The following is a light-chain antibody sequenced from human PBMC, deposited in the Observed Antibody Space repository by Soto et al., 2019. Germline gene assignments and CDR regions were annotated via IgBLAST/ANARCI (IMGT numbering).Light chain of an antibody. CDR2: EVT. CDR3: CSYAGSNTFV. Sequence: QSALTQPASVSGSPGQSITISCTGTSSDVGSYNLVSWYQQHPGKAPKLIIYEVTKRPSGVSNRFSGSKSGNTASLTISGLQAEDEAEYHCCSYAGSNTFVFGTGTKLT. J-gene: IGLJ1*01. V-gene: IGLV2-23*02. CDR1: SSDVGSYNL.